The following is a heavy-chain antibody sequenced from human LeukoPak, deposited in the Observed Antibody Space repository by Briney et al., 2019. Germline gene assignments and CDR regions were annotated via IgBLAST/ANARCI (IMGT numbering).Heavy chain of an antibody. Sequence: SETLSLTCTVSGGSISSSTYYWGWIRQPPGKGLEWIGSIYYSGSTYYNPSLKSRVTISVDTSKNQFSLKLSSVTAADTAVYYCARGTGLLWFGESRTWFDPWGQGTLVTVSS. D-gene: IGHD3-10*01. CDR2: IYYSGST. V-gene: IGHV4-39*07. CDR3: ARGTGLLWFGESRTWFDP. J-gene: IGHJ5*02. CDR1: GGSISSSTYY.